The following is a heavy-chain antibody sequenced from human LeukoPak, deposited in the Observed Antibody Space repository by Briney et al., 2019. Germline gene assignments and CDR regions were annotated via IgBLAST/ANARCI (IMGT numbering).Heavy chain of an antibody. Sequence: ASVKVSCKASGYTFTGYYMHWVRQAPGQGLEWIGWINPNSGGTNYAQKFQGRVTMTRDTSISTAYMELSRLRSDDTAVYYCARGAPWDFWSGYYLDYWGQGTLVTVSS. CDR3: ARGAPWDFWSGYYLDY. J-gene: IGHJ4*02. CDR1: GYTFTGYY. D-gene: IGHD3-3*01. CDR2: INPNSGGT. V-gene: IGHV1-2*02.